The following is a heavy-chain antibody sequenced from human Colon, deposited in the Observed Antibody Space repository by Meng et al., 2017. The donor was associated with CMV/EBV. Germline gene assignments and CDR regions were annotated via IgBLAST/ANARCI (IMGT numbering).Heavy chain of an antibody. CDR3: ARGGTIFGVVIIGYYYGMDV. CDR2: IYPADSDT. V-gene: IGHV5-51*01. Sequence: GESLKISCKTSGYIFTSYWVGWVRQMPGKGLEWMGIIYPADSDTRYSPSFQGQVTFSVDKSIDTAYLEWSSLKAADTAVYYCARGGTIFGVVIIGYYYGMDVWGQGTTVTVSS. J-gene: IGHJ6*02. D-gene: IGHD3-3*01. CDR1: GYIFTSYW.